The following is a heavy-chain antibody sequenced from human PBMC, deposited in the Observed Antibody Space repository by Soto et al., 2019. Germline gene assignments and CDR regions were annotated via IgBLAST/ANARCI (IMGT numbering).Heavy chain of an antibody. J-gene: IGHJ6*02. Sequence: QVQLVQSGAEVKKPGSSVKVSCKASGGSFSSYVISWQRQAPGQGLEWMGGIIPIFGTASYAQKFQGRVTITADESTSTSYMELLRLKSEDTAVYYCAIPMAYAMRGLDGMGVWGQGTTVTVSS. D-gene: IGHD2-8*01. CDR1: GGSFSSYV. CDR3: AIPMAYAMRGLDGMGV. CDR2: IIPIFGTA. V-gene: IGHV1-69*01.